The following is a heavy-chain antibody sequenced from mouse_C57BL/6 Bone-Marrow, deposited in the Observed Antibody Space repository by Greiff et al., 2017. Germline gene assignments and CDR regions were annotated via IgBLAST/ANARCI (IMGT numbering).Heavy chain of an antibody. Sequence: EVQLQESGGGLVQPGGSMKLSCAASGFTFSDAWMDWVRQSPEKGLEWVAEIRNKANNHATYYAESVKGRFTISRDDSNSSVYLQMNSLRAEDTCIYYCTVCYPGLGAMDYWGQGTSVTVSS. V-gene: IGHV6-6*01. CDR2: IRNKANNHAT. D-gene: IGHD6-1*01. CDR3: TVCYPGLGAMDY. J-gene: IGHJ4*01. CDR1: GFTFSDAW.